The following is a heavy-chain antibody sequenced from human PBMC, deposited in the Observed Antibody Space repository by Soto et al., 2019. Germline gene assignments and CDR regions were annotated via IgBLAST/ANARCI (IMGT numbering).Heavy chain of an antibody. D-gene: IGHD3-3*01. V-gene: IGHV3-23*01. CDR3: AKVPPRFYGFDY. CDR2: ISGSGGGT. CDR1: GFTFSSYA. Sequence: EVQLLESGGGLVQPGGSLRLSCAASGFTFSSYAMSWVRQAPGKGLEWVSTISGSGGGTYYADSVKGRFTISRDNSKNTLYLQMNSLRAEDTAIYHCAKVPPRFYGFDYWGQGTLVTVSS. J-gene: IGHJ4*02.